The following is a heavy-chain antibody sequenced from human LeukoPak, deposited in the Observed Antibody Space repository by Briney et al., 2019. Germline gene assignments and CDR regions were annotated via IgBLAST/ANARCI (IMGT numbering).Heavy chain of an antibody. V-gene: IGHV1-18*01. J-gene: IGHJ1*01. D-gene: IGHD3-22*01. CDR2: IHAYNGNT. CDR3: ATLLRYVPY. Sequence: GASVKVSCKASVYTFTSYCISWVRQPPGQGLESMGWIHAYNGNTNYAQKLQGRVNMPRDGCPSTVYLELRSLRSGDTAVYSCATLLRYVPYWGQGTLVTVSS. CDR1: VYTFTSYC.